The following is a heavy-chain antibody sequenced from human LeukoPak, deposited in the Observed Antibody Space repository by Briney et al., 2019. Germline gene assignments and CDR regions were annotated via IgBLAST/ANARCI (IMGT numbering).Heavy chain of an antibody. D-gene: IGHD2-2*01. CDR3: ARGREYCSSTSCYDLDY. Sequence: ASVKVSCKASGGTFSGYAISWVRQAPGQGLEWMGWMNPNSGNTGYAQKFQGRVTMTRNTSISTAYMELSSLRSEDTAVYYCARGREYCSSTSCYDLDYWGQGTLVTVSS. V-gene: IGHV1-8*02. CDR1: GGTFSGYA. J-gene: IGHJ4*02. CDR2: MNPNSGNT.